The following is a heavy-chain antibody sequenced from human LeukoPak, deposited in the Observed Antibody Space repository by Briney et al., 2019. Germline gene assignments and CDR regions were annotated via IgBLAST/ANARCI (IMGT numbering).Heavy chain of an antibody. V-gene: IGHV3-23*01. CDR2: ISGSGGST. J-gene: IGHJ4*02. CDR1: GFTFSTYA. CDR3: AKEEAQDTVTTICDC. D-gene: IGHD4-17*01. Sequence: GGSLRLSCAASGFTFSTYAMNWVRQAPGKGLEWVSGISGSGGSTYHADSVKGRFTISRDNSKNTLYLQMNGLRAEDTAIYYCAKEEAQDTVTTICDCWGQGTLVTVSS.